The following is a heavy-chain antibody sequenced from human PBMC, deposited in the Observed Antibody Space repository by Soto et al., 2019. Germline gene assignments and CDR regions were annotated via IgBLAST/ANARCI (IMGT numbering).Heavy chain of an antibody. CDR1: GGTFSSYA. J-gene: IGHJ4*02. Sequence: QVQLVQSGAEVKKPGSSVKVSCKASGGTFSSYAISGVRQAPGQGLAWMGGIIPIFGTANYAQKFQGRVTITADEYTSTAYMELSSLRSEDTAVYYGARDRSARSIAAPCFDYWGQGTLVTVSS. V-gene: IGHV1-69*01. D-gene: IGHD6-6*01. CDR2: IIPIFGTA. CDR3: ARDRSARSIAAPCFDY.